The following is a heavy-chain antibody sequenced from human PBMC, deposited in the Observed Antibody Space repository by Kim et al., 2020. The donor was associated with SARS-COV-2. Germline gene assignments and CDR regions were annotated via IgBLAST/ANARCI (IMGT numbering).Heavy chain of an antibody. CDR3: EKGGSGSWYYFDY. Sequence: GHADSVKGRFSSSRDNAKNAQYLQMTRLSAEDTALYYGEKGGSGSWYYFDYWGQGTLVTVSS. J-gene: IGHJ4*02. D-gene: IGHD6-13*01. V-gene: IGHV3-9*01.